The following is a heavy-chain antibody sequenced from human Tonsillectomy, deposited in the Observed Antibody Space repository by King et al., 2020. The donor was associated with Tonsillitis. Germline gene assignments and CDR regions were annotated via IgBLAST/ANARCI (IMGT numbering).Heavy chain of an antibody. CDR3: ARGSKQYSGSDAFDI. J-gene: IGHJ3*02. CDR2: IYHSGSS. V-gene: IGHV4-4*02. CDR1: GGSIIIDNW. D-gene: IGHD6-13*01. Sequence: VQLQESGPGLVKPSGTLSLTCAVSGGSIIIDNWWNWVRQPPGKGLEWIGEIYHSGSSFYNPSLKSRVTMLVDNSKNQFSLKLSSVTAADTAVYYCARGSKQYSGSDAFDIWGQGTMVTVSS.